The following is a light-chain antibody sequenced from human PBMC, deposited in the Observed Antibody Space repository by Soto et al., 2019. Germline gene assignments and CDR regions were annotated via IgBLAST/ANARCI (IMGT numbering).Light chain of an antibody. V-gene: IGKV3-20*01. J-gene: IGKJ2*01. CDR1: QSVSSSS. CDR2: GTS. Sequence: VLTQSPGTPSLSAGDRATLSCRASQSVSSSSFAWYQQKPGPAPRLLIFGTSARATGIPDRFRGSGSGTEFTLTITRLEPEDFAVYYCQQYGNSRFTFGRGTKLEIK. CDR3: QQYGNSRFT.